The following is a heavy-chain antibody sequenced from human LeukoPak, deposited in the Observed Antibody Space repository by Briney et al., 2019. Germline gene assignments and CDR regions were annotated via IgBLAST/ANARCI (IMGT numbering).Heavy chain of an antibody. CDR3: AKAPVTTCRGAFCYPFDY. Sequence: PGGSLRLSCAASGSTFDDYAMHWVRQAPGKGLEWVSGISDTGNTYHADSVKGRLTISRDSSKNTLFLQMNRLRPEDAAVYYCAKAPVTTCRGAFCYPFDYWGLGTLVTVSS. J-gene: IGHJ4*02. CDR2: ISDTGNT. V-gene: IGHV3-23*01. D-gene: IGHD2-15*01. CDR1: GSTFDDYA.